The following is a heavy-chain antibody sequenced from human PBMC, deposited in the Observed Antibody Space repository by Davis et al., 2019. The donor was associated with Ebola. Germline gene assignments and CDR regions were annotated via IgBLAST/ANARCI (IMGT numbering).Heavy chain of an antibody. CDR2: VSHSEREK. V-gene: IGHV3-30*04. CDR1: GFTFSNYA. Sequence: PGGSLRLSCAASGFTFSNYAMHWVRQAPAKGLEWVAVVSHSEREKFYADSVKGRFTISRDNSENTLYLQMNSLTADDTAVYFCARAVFHEVLDSWGQGTPVTVSS. CDR3: ARAVFHEVLDS. D-gene: IGHD3-3*01. J-gene: IGHJ4*02.